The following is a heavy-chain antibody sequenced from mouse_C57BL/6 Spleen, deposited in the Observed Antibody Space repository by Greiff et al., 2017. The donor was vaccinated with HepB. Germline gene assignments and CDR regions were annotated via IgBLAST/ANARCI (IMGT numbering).Heavy chain of an antibody. J-gene: IGHJ3*01. CDR2: IYPRSGNT. CDR3: ERRDWDGAWFAY. Sequence: QVQLQQPGTELVKPGASVKLSCKASGYTFTSYGISWVKQRTGQGLEWIGEIYPRSGNTYYNEKFKGKATLTADKSSSTAYMELRSLTSEDSAVYFCERRDWDGAWFAYWGQGTLVTVSA. CDR1: GYTFTSYG. D-gene: IGHD4-1*01. V-gene: IGHV1-81*01.